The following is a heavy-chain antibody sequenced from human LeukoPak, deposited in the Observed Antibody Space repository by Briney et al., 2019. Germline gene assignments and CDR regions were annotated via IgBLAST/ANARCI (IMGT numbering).Heavy chain of an antibody. Sequence: GGSLRHSCAASGFTYSNYWMHWVRQAPGKGLVWVSRINSDGRSTKYADSVKGRLAISRDNAKNTLYLQMNSLRAEDTAVYDCVRDRAVSLFPPHAFDMLGGGRMVTVAS. CDR1: GFTYSNYW. CDR3: VRDRAVSLFPPHAFDM. D-gene: IGHD4-17*01. V-gene: IGHV3-74*01. CDR2: INSDGRST. J-gene: IGHJ3*02.